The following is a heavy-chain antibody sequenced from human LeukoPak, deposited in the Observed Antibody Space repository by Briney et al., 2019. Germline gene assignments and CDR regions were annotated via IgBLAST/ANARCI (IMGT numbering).Heavy chain of an antibody. CDR3: ARVAGHYFDY. CDR1: GFTFRGYS. J-gene: IGHJ4*02. V-gene: IGHV3-21*04. Sequence: GGSLRLSCAASGFTFRGYSLSGVRQAPGKGLEWVSFITSTSSDMLYADSVKGRFTVSRDNAKNTLYLQMDSLTAEDTAVYFCARVAGHYFDYWGQGSLVTVSS. CDR2: ITSTSSDM.